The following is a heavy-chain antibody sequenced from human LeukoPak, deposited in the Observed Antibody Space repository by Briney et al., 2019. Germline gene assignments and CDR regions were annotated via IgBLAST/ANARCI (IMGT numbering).Heavy chain of an antibody. CDR1: EFTFSSYS. CDR3: ARDGPKYCSNGVCYAPVDP. J-gene: IGHJ5*02. D-gene: IGHD2-8*01. V-gene: IGHV3-21*01. CDR2: ISSGSSYI. Sequence: GGSLRLSCAASEFTFSSYSMNWVRQAPGKGLEWVSSISSGSSYIYYADSVKGRFTISRDNGKNSLYLQMNSLRAEDTAVYYCARDGPKYCSNGVCYAPVDPWGQGTLVTVSS.